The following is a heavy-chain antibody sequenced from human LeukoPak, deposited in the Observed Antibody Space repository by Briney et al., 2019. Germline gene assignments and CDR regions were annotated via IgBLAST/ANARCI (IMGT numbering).Heavy chain of an antibody. CDR2: ISYDGSNK. D-gene: IGHD3-9*01. CDR3: ARQYYDILTGSAYYFDY. J-gene: IGHJ4*02. CDR1: GFTFSSYA. Sequence: GGSLRLSCAASGFTFSSYAMNWVRQAPGKGLEWVAVISYDGSNKYYADSVKGRFTISRDNSKNTLYLQMNSLRAEDTAVYYCARQYYDILTGSAYYFDYWGQGTLVTVSS. V-gene: IGHV3-30*01.